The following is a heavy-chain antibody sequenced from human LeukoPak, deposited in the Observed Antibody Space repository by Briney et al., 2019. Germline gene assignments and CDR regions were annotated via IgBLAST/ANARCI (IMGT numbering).Heavy chain of an antibody. CDR3: ARAGIAVAGTPHAFDI. CDR1: GFTFSSYG. CDR2: IWYDGSNK. J-gene: IGHJ3*02. Sequence: GRSLRLSCAASGFTFSSYGMHWVRQAPGKGLEWVAVIWYDGSNKYYAGSVKGRFTISRDNPKNTLYLQMNSLRAEDTAVYYCARAGIAVAGTPHAFDIWGQGTMVTVSS. D-gene: IGHD6-19*01. V-gene: IGHV3-33*01.